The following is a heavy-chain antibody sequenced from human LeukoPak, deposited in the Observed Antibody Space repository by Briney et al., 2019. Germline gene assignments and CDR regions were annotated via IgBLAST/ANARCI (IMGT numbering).Heavy chain of an antibody. CDR2: IYPGDSDT. V-gene: IGHV5-51*01. D-gene: IGHD5-24*01. J-gene: IGHJ4*02. CDR3: ARPIDGYNRVVDY. CDR1: GYSFTSYW. Sequence: GESLKISCKGSGYSFTSYWIGWVRQMPGKGLGGMGIIYPGDSDTRYRPSFQGPVPLSADKSISTAYLQWSRLKASDTAMYYCARPIDGYNRVVDYWGQGNLVTVSS.